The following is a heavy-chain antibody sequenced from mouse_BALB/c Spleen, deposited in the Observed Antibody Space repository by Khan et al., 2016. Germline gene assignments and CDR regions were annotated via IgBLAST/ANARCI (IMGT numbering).Heavy chain of an antibody. V-gene: IGHV5-4*02. CDR3: ARTYGNDGYFDV. CDR1: GFSFSDYY. Sequence: EVELVESGGGLVRPGGSLKLSCAASGFSFSDYYMYWVRQTPEKRLEWVATISDGGSYTYYSDSVKGRFTISIDNAKNNLYLQMSSLKSVDTAMYYCARTYGNDGYFDVWGAGTTVTVSS. CDR2: ISDGGSYT. J-gene: IGHJ1*01. D-gene: IGHD2-2*01.